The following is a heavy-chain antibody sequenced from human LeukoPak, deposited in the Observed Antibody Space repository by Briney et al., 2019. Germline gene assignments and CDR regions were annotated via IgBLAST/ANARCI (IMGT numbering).Heavy chain of an antibody. CDR3: AADPYCSGGSCRYWFDP. V-gene: IGHV1-58*02. J-gene: IGHJ5*02. D-gene: IGHD2-15*01. CDR2: IVVGNGNT. Sequence: ASVKVSCKASGFTFTSSAMQWLRQARGQRLEWIGWIVVGNGNTNYAQKFQERVTITRDMSTSTAYMELSSLRSEDTAVYYCAADPYCSGGSCRYWFDPWGQGTLVTVSS. CDR1: GFTFTSSA.